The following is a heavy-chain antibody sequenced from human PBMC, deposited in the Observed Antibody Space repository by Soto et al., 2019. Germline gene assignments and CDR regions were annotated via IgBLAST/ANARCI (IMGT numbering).Heavy chain of an antibody. D-gene: IGHD3-22*01. Sequence: PGESLSLSCTASGCTISSHYMSWIRQPPGKGLEWVAIIKYSGSNTYYPYSMKGRFTISRESSRNTLSLQMNSLRAEDKALYYCAKDRGHNSRYPRFDCWGQGT. J-gene: IGHJ4*02. V-gene: IGHV3-23*01. CDR2: IKYSGSNT. CDR1: GCTISSHY. CDR3: AKDRGHNSRYPRFDC.